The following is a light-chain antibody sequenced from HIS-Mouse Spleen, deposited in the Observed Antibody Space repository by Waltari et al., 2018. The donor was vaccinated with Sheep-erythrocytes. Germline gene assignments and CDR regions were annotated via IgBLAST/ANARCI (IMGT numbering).Light chain of an antibody. CDR1: SSDVGGYNN. V-gene: IGLV2-11*01. Sequence: QSALTQPRPVSGSPGQSGTISCTGTSSDVGGYNNVSWFQPHPGKAPKLMIYDVSKRPSGVPDRFSGSKSGNTASLTISGLQAEDEADYYCCSYAGSYNHVFGTGTKVTVL. CDR2: DVS. J-gene: IGLJ1*01. CDR3: CSYAGSYNHV.